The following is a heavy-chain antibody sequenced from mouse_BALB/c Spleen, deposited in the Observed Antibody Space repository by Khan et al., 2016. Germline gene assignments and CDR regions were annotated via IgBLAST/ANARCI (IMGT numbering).Heavy chain of an antibody. V-gene: IGHV3-2*02. D-gene: IGHD2-2*01. CDR1: DYSITSEFA. J-gene: IGHJ1*01. CDR3: ATGYDSFWYFDV. CDR2: ISYSGST. Sequence: EVQLQESGPGLVKPSQSLSLTCTVTDYSITSEFAWNWIRQFPGNKLEWMGYISYSGSTSYNPSLKSRISITRDTSKHQFFLQLNSVTTEDTATYFCATGYDSFWYFDVWGAGTAVSVSS.